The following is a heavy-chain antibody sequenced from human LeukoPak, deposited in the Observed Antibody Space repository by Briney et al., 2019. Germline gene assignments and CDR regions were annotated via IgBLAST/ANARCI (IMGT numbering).Heavy chain of an antibody. D-gene: IGHD2-2*01. CDR1: GGTFSSYA. V-gene: IGHV1-69*06. CDR3: ARGLGYCSSTSCYDDYYFDY. CDR2: IIPNFGTA. Sequence: SVKVSCKASGGTFSSYAISWVRQAPGQGLEWMGGIIPNFGTANYAQKFQGRVTITADKSTSTAYMELSSLRSEDTAVYYCARGLGYCSSTSCYDDYYFDYWGQGTLVTVSS. J-gene: IGHJ4*02.